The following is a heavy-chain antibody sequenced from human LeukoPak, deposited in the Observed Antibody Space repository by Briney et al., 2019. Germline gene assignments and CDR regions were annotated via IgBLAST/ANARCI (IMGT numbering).Heavy chain of an antibody. CDR3: ARDGGSGWYSAYFDY. V-gene: IGHV1-2*02. CDR1: GYTFTGYY. Sequence: SVTVSCKASGYTFTGYYMHWVRQAPGQGLEWMGWINPNSGGTNYAQKFQGRVTMTRDTSISTAYMELSRLRSDDTAVYYCARDGGSGWYSAYFDYWGQGTLVTVSS. J-gene: IGHJ4*02. D-gene: IGHD6-19*01. CDR2: INPNSGGT.